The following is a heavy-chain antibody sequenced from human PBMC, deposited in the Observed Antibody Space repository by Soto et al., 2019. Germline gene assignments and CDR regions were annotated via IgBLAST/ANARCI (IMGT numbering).Heavy chain of an antibody. CDR1: GYTFTSYY. CDR3: VMVYAHHDAFDI. D-gene: IGHD2-8*01. J-gene: IGHJ3*02. Sequence: GASVKVSCKASGYTFTSYYMHWVRQAPGQGLEWMGIINPSGGSTSYAQKFQGRVTMTRDTSTSTVYMELSSLRSEDTAVYYCVMVYAHHDAFDIWGQGTMVTVSS. CDR2: INPSGGST. V-gene: IGHV1-46*01.